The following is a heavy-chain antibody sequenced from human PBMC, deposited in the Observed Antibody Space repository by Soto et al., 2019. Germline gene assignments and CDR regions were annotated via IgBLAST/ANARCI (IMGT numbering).Heavy chain of an antibody. Sequence: SETLSLTCNVSGFAISRGYYWSWVRQPPGKGLEWIGSIYPSVSSYHNPSLESRLTLSIDTSKNQFSLKLASVTAADTALYYCAREKVGTTFFDNWGQGTQVT. J-gene: IGHJ4*02. CDR1: GFAISRGYY. V-gene: IGHV4-38-2*02. CDR3: AREKVGTTFFDN. CDR2: IYPSVSS. D-gene: IGHD1-1*01.